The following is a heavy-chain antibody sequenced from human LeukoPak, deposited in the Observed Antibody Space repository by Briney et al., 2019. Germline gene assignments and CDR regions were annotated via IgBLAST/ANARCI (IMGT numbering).Heavy chain of an antibody. D-gene: IGHD3-10*01. CDR3: ARDRTLTVLRGVITQGQFDY. J-gene: IGHJ4*02. V-gene: IGHV1-18*01. CDR2: ISAYNGNT. CDR1: GYTFPNYG. Sequence: ASVKVSCKASGYTFPNYGVSWVRQAPGQGLEWMGWISAYNGNTNYAQNLQDRVTLTTDTSTSTAYMELRSLRSDDTAVYYCARDRTLTVLRGVITQGQFDYWGQGTLVTVSS.